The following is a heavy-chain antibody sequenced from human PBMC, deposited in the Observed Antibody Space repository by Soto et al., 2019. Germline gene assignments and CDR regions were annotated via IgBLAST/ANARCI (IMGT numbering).Heavy chain of an antibody. Sequence: EVQLLESGGGLVQPGGSLRLSCAASGFTFSSYAMSWVRQAQGKGLEWVSAISGSGGSTYYADSVKGRFTISRDNSKNTLYLQMNSLRAEDTAVYYCAKGPVTTEGYVVYYYYGMDVWGQGTTVTVSS. CDR1: GFTFSSYA. CDR3: AKGPVTTEGYVVYYYYGMDV. V-gene: IGHV3-23*01. D-gene: IGHD4-17*01. J-gene: IGHJ6*02. CDR2: ISGSGGST.